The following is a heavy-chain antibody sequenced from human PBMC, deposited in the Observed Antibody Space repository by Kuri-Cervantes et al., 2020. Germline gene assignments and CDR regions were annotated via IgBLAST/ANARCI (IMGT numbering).Heavy chain of an antibody. Sequence: SETLSLTCTVSGGSISSGGYYWNWIRQHPGKGLEWIGYVYHTGSTYYNPSLKSRVSISVDTSKNHFSLNLSSATAADTAVYYCARGPSTEYCRGGSCYSAFWFDPWGQGTLVTVSS. CDR1: GGSISSGGYY. D-gene: IGHD2-15*01. CDR2: VYHTGST. J-gene: IGHJ5*02. CDR3: ARGPSTEYCRGGSCYSAFWFDP. V-gene: IGHV4-31*03.